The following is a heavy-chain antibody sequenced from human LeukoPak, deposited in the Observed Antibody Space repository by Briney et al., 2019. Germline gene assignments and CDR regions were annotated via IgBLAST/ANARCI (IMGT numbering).Heavy chain of an antibody. V-gene: IGHV4-38-2*02. CDR2: IYHSGST. J-gene: IGHJ4*02. D-gene: IGHD5-24*01. CDR1: GYSISSGYY. Sequence: SETLSLTCSVSGYSISSGYYWGWIRQPPGKGLEWIGSIYHSGSTYYNPSLRSRVTISVDTPKNQFSLKLSSVTAADTAVYYCARARREMVDYWGQGTLVTVSS. CDR3: ARARREMVDY.